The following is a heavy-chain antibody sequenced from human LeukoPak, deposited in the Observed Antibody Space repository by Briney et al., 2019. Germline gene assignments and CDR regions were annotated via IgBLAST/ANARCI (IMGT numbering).Heavy chain of an antibody. CDR1: GDTFSSYG. CDR3: ARDLGIVVVPAAIGSWFDP. V-gene: IGHV1-69*01. Sequence: VASVKVSCKASGDTFSSYGINWVRQAPGQGLEWMGGIIPIFGTANYAQNFQGRVTTTSDASRSTAYMELNSLKSDDTAMYFCARDLGIVVVPAAIGSWFDPWGQGTLVTVSS. J-gene: IGHJ5*02. CDR2: IIPIFGTA. D-gene: IGHD2-2*03.